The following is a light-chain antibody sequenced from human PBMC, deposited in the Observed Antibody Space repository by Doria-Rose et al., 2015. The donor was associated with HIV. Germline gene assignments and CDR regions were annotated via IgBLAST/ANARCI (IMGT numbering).Light chain of an antibody. J-gene: IGKJ1*01. CDR2: DGS. V-gene: IGKV3-20*01. Sequence: EIALTQSPGTLSLSPGERATLSCRASQSFSSTYLAWYQQKPGQAPSLLIYDGSTRATGIPDRFSDSGSGTDFTLTINRLEPEDFALYYCHQYGTSWTFGQGTKVEI. CDR1: QSFSSTY. CDR3: HQYGTSWT.